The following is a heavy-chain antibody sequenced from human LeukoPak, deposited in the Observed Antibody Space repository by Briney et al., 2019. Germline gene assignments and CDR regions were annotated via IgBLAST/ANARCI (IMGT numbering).Heavy chain of an antibody. CDR2: VNRNSDTI. CDR1: GFTFYDYA. J-gene: IGHJ3*01. Sequence: GGSLTLSCAASGFTFYDYAMHWVRRVPGRGLEWVGGVNRNSDTIAYGDSVKGRFTISRDNARNSLYLQMNNLRTEDTALYYCAKDLAVGTTPRVYAFDVWGQGTMVTVS. V-gene: IGHV3-9*01. D-gene: IGHD1-26*01. CDR3: AKDLAVGTTPRVYAFDV.